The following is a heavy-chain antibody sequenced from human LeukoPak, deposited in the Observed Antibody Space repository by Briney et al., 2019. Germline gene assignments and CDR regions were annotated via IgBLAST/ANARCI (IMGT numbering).Heavy chain of an antibody. CDR3: ARAAAAAGGQYFDY. CDR1: CGSISSYY. D-gene: IGHD6-13*01. Sequence: SETLSLTCTVSCGSISSYYWSWIRQPAGQGLEWIGRIYTNADTKYNPSLRSRVTMSGDTSKNQLSLKVRSVTAADTAVYYCARAAAAAGGQYFDYWGQGTVVTVSS. V-gene: IGHV4-4*07. J-gene: IGHJ4*02. CDR2: IYTNADT.